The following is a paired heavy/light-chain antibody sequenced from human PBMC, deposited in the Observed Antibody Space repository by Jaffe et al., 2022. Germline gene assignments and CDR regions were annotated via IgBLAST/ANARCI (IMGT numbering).Heavy chain of an antibody. CDR2: ISSNGGST. V-gene: IGHV3-64*01. J-gene: IGHJ4*02. CDR3: ARSTYYYGSGSALDY. Sequence: EVQLVESGGGLVQPGGSLRLSCAASGFTFSNYAMHWVRQAPGKGLEYVSTISSNGGSTYYANSVKGRFTISRDNSKNTLYLQMGSLRAEDMAVYHCARSTYYYGSGSALDYWGQGTLVTVSS. CDR1: GFTFSNYA. D-gene: IGHD3-10*01.
Light chain of an antibody. Sequence: EIVMTQSPATLSVSPGERATLSCRASQSVSNNVAWYQQKPGQTPRLLIYGASARATGFPARFSGSGSGTEFTLTISSLQSEDFAVYYCQHYNNWPPWTFGQGTKVEIK. CDR2: GAS. CDR1: QSVSNN. CDR3: QHYNNWPPWT. J-gene: IGKJ1*01. V-gene: IGKV3-15*01.